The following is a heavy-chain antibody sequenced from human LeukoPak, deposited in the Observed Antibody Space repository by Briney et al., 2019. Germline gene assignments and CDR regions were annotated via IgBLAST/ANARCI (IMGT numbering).Heavy chain of an antibody. CDR2: IYSGGDT. CDR3: ARGQRGSGLDY. CDR1: GFIVTNTY. D-gene: IGHD3-10*01. V-gene: IGHV3-53*01. J-gene: IGHJ4*02. Sequence: PGGSLRLSCAASGFIVTNTYMSCVRQGPGRGLECVSVIYSGGDTFYTDSAKGRFTISRDDSSNTLSLQMSSLRVEDTAVYYCARGQRGSGLDYWGLGTLVTVSS.